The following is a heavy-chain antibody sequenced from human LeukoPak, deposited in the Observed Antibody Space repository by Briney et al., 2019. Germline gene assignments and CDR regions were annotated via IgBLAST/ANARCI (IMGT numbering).Heavy chain of an antibody. J-gene: IGHJ5*02. D-gene: IGHD3-22*01. Sequence: GGSLRLSCAASGCTFSNYWMHWVRQAPGKGLVWVSRINSDGINTSYADSVKGRFTISRDNAKNTLNMQMNSLRAEDTAVYYCARDLGQYYDTSDNWFDPWGQGTLVTVSS. CDR3: ARDLGQYYDTSDNWFDP. CDR2: INSDGINT. V-gene: IGHV3-74*01. CDR1: GCTFSNYW.